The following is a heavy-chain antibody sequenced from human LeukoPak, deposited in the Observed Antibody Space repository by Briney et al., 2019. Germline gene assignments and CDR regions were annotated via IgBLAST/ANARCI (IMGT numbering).Heavy chain of an antibody. CDR2: INHSGST. CDR1: GGTFSGYY. CDR3: ARRRSSSWYYFDY. V-gene: IGHV4-34*01. Sequence: SETLSLTCAVYGGTFSGYYWSWIRQPPGKGLEWIGEINHSGSTNYNPSLKSRVTIPVDTSKNQFSLKLSSVTAADTAVYYCARRRSSSWYYFDYWGQGTLVTVSS. J-gene: IGHJ4*02. D-gene: IGHD6-13*01.